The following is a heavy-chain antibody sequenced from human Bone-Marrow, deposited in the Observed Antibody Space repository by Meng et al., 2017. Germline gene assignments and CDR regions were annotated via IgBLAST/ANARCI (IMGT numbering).Heavy chain of an antibody. CDR1: GYTFTGYY. CDR2: INPNSGGT. V-gene: IGHV1-2*06. Sequence: VRLVQVGAWVKKPGASGKVSFKASGYTFTGYYMHWVRQAPGQGLEWMGRINPNSGGTNYAQKFQGRVTMTRDTSISTAYMELSRLRSDDTAVYYCARDPDVDTARGDYWGQGTLVTVSS. CDR3: ARDPDVDTARGDY. J-gene: IGHJ4*02. D-gene: IGHD5-18*01.